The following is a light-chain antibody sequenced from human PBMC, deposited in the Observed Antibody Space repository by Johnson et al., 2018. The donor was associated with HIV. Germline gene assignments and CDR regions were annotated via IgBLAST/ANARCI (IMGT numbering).Light chain of an antibody. CDR1: SSNIGNNY. J-gene: IGLJ1*01. CDR3: GTWDSSLSAGGV. Sequence: HSVLTQPPSVSAAPGQKVTISCSGSSSNIGNNYVSWYQQLPGTAPKLLIYDNNKRPSGIPDRFSGSKSGTSATLGITGLQTGYEADYYCGTWDSSLSAGGVFGTGTKVTVL. V-gene: IGLV1-51*01. CDR2: DNN.